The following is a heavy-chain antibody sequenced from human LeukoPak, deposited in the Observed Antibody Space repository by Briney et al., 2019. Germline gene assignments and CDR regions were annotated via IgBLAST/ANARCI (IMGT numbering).Heavy chain of an antibody. D-gene: IGHD2-21*02. CDR2: IYYSGST. Sequence: SETLSLTCTVSGGSISSYYWSWIRQPPGKGLEWIGYIYYSGSTNYNPSLKSRVTISVDTSKNQFSLKLSSVTAADTAVYYCAREGDRAPYAFDVWGQGTMVTVSS. CDR3: AREGDRAPYAFDV. CDR1: GGSISSYY. V-gene: IGHV4-59*01. J-gene: IGHJ3*01.